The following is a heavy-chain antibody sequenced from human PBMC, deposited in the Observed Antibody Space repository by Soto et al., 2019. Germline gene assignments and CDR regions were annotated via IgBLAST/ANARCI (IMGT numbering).Heavy chain of an antibody. CDR2: ISGSGGST. CDR1: GFTFSLYA. CDR3: AKPPGVITFGRVIAPVAFDI. Sequence: EVQLLESGGGLVQPGGSLRLSCAASGFTFSLYAMSWVRQAPGKGLEWVSAISGSGGSTYYADSVKGRFTISRDNSKNTLFLRMNGLRAEDTAVYYCAKPPGVITFGRVIAPVAFDIWGQGTMVTVSS. J-gene: IGHJ3*02. V-gene: IGHV3-23*01. D-gene: IGHD3-16*02.